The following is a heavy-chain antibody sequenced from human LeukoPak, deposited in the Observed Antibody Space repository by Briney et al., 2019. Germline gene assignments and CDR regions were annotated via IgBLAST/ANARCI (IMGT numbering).Heavy chain of an antibody. V-gene: IGHV3-20*04. CDR1: GFTFDDYG. J-gene: IGHJ4*02. CDR2: INWNGGST. Sequence: GGSLRLSCAASGFTFDDYGMSWVRQAPGKGLEWVSGINWNGGSTGYADSVKGRFTISRDNAKNSLYLQMNSLRAEDTALYYCARSVLGRTYYYGSGSLWEAIYFDYWGQGTLVTVSS. CDR3: ARSVLGRTYYYGSGSLWEAIYFDY. D-gene: IGHD3-10*01.